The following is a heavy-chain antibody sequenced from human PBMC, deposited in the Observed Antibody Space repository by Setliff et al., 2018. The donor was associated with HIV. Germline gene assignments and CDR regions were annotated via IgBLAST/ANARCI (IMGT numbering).Heavy chain of an antibody. CDR2: IYYNGRT. CDR3: VRERRRSPLSYGLDV. J-gene: IGHJ6*02. CDR1: GGSISSGGYY. Sequence: TLSLTCTVSGGSISSGGYYWNWIRQYPVKGLEWIGHIYYNGRTLLNPALGTRLNMSVDTSENQFSLHLNSVTAADTAVYYCVRERRRSPLSYGLDVWGQGTTVTVSS. V-gene: IGHV4-31*03.